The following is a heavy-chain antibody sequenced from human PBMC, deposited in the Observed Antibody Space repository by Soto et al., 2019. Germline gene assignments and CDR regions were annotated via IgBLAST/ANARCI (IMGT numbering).Heavy chain of an antibody. CDR3: AHSQRRSRCSGGNCYHFDF. J-gene: IGHJ4*02. Sequence: QITLKESGPTLVKPTQTLTLTCTFSGFSLSADGVGVGWIRQPPGKAPEWLALIFWDGDKRYSPFLKSRLSITADTSRHHVVLIMTDMDPVDTATFYCAHSQRRSRCSGGNCYHFDFWGQGTLVTVSS. CDR2: IFWDGDK. CDR1: GFSLSADGVG. D-gene: IGHD2-15*01. V-gene: IGHV2-5*02.